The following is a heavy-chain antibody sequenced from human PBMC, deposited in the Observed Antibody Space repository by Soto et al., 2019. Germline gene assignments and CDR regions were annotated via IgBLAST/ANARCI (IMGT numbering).Heavy chain of an antibody. J-gene: IGHJ6*02. D-gene: IGHD5-18*01. Sequence: QVQLVQSGAEVMTPGASVKVSCKASGYTFSNFGLSWVRQAPGQGLEWMGWISGYNGNTNSAERFQGRVTMTTDTSTSTAYMEVRNLTSDDTAVYYCARDKGYGFGWSSSSGMDVWGQGTTVNVSS. CDR3: ARDKGYGFGWSSSSGMDV. V-gene: IGHV1-18*01. CDR1: GYTFSNFG. CDR2: ISGYNGNT.